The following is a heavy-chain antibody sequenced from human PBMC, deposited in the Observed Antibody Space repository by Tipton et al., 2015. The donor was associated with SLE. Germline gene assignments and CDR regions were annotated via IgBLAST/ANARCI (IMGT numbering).Heavy chain of an antibody. Sequence: TLSLTCTVSGGSISSGGYYWSWIRQHPGKGLEWIGYIYYSGSTYCNPSLKSRVTISVDTSKNQFSLKLRSVTAADTAVYYCAGAWQGYCSGGTCYVLDYWGQGTLVTVSS. CDR1: GGSISSGGYY. J-gene: IGHJ4*02. D-gene: IGHD2-15*01. V-gene: IGHV4-31*03. CDR2: IYYSGST. CDR3: AGAWQGYCSGGTCYVLDY.